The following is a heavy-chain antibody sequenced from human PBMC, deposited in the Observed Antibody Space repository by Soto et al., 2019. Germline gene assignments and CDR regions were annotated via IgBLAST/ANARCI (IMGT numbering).Heavy chain of an antibody. Sequence: ASVKVSCKASGFTFTSSAVQWVRQARGQRLEWIGWIVVGSGNTNYAQKFQERVTITRDMSTSTAYMELSSLRSEDTAVYYCAAPGGVDYYYYYGMDVWGQGTTVTVSS. CDR1: GFTFTSSA. CDR3: AAPGGVDYYYYYGMDV. V-gene: IGHV1-58*01. CDR2: IVVGSGNT. J-gene: IGHJ6*02. D-gene: IGHD3-10*01.